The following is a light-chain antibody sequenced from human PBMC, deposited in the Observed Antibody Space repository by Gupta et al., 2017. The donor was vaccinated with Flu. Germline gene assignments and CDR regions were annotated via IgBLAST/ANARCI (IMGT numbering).Light chain of an antibody. CDR3: QQCFSPPST. V-gene: IGKV1-39*01. CDR1: QNIYTY. J-gene: IGKJ2*01. Sequence: DIQMTQSSSPLSASVGDRVTITCRASQNIYTYLNWYQQKPGKAPKLLISTASRLQSGVPSSFSGSGSGTEFTLTISRLQPEDFATYHCQQCFSPPSTFGQGTKLEIK. CDR2: TAS.